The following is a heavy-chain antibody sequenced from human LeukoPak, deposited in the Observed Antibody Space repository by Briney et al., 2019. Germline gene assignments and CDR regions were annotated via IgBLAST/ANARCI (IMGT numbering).Heavy chain of an antibody. Sequence: GGPLRLSCTPSAFTFSYYSMNWARQAPGKGLEWVSSISRRSRHVYYAGSVKGRFTISRDNAKNSLYLQMNSLRAEDMAVYYCARDHLEDYFDYWGQGTLVTVSS. D-gene: IGHD5-24*01. J-gene: IGHJ4*02. CDR3: ARDHLEDYFDY. CDR2: ISRRSRHV. CDR1: AFTFSYYS. V-gene: IGHV3-21*01.